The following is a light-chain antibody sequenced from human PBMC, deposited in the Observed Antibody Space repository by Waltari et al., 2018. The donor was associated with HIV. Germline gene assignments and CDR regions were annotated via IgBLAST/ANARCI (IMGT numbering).Light chain of an antibody. V-gene: IGLV1-40*01. J-gene: IGLJ3*02. CDR1: GSNIGAGYD. Sequence: QSVLTQPPSVSGAPGQRVTISCSGSGSNIGAGYDVHWYQQLPGSAPKLLIYDNTKRPSGVPDRFSGSKSGTSASLAITGLQAEDEADYYCQSSDSSLRGVFGGGTKLTVL. CDR3: QSSDSSLRGV. CDR2: DNT.